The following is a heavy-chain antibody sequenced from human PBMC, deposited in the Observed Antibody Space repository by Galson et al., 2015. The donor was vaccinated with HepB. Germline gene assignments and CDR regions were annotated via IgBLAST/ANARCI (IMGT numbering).Heavy chain of an antibody. J-gene: IGHJ6*03. CDR2: VDPEDGET. CDR1: GYTFTDYY. Sequence: VKVSCKVSGYTFTDYYMHWVQQAPGKGLEWMGLVDPEDGETIYAEKFQGRVTITADTSTDTAYMELSSLRSEDTAVYYCATVKPERRRSHYYYYYMDVWGKGTTVTVSS. D-gene: IGHD1-1*01. CDR3: ATVKPERRRSHYYYYYMDV. V-gene: IGHV1-69-2*01.